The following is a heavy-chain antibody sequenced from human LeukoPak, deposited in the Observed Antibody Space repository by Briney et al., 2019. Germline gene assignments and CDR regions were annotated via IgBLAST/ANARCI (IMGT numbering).Heavy chain of an antibody. D-gene: IGHD3-9*01. CDR2: ISSSGNSI. CDR3: VVSPDALPGTLDY. V-gene: IGHV3-11*01. J-gene: IGHJ4*02. CDR1: GFTFSDYY. Sequence: PGGSLRLSCEASGFTFSDYYINWMRQAPGKGLEWVSYISSSGNSIYSADSVKGRFTISRDNAKNSLYLQMNGLRAEDTAVYYCVVSPDALPGTLDYWGQGTLVTVSS.